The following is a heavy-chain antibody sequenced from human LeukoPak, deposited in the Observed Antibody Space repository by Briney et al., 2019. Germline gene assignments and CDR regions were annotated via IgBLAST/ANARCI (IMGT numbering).Heavy chain of an antibody. V-gene: IGHV3-23*01. J-gene: IGHJ4*02. Sequence: PGGSLRLSCAASGFTFISYAMSWVRQAPGKGLEWVSAISGSGGSTYYADSVKGRFTISRDNSKNTLYLQMNSLRAEDTAVYYCANSLGWELLGVLGVRYWGQGTLVTVSS. CDR3: ANSLGWELLGVLGVRY. D-gene: IGHD1-26*01. CDR2: ISGSGGST. CDR1: GFTFISYA.